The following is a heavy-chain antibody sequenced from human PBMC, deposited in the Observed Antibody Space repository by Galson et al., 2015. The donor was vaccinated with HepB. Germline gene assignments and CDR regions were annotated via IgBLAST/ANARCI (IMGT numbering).Heavy chain of an antibody. Sequence: SLRLSCAASGFSFSDYYMSWIRQAPGRGLEWVSYISDSGVTKYYADSVKGRFTVSRDNAKNSLFLQMNSLRPEDTAVYYRARAARWLDPWGQGTLVIVSS. CDR2: ISDSGVTK. V-gene: IGHV3-11*01. CDR1: GFSFSDYY. CDR3: ARAARWLDP. J-gene: IGHJ5*02.